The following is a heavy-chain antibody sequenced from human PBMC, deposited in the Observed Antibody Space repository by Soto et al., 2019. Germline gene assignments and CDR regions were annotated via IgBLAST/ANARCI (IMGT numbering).Heavy chain of an antibody. CDR1: GGTFSSYA. CDR3: ARVGIAMVRTDYYYYGMDV. D-gene: IGHD3-10*01. J-gene: IGHJ6*02. CDR2: IIPIFGTA. Sequence: SVKVSCKASGGTFSSYAISWVRQAPGQGLEWMGGIIPIFGTANYAQKFQGRVTITADESTSTAYMELSSLRSEDTAVYYCARVGIAMVRTDYYYYGMDVWGQGTTVTVYS. V-gene: IGHV1-69*13.